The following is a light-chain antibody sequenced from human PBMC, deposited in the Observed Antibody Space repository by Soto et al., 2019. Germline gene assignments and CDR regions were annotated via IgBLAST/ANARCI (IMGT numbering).Light chain of an antibody. J-gene: IGKJ1*01. CDR1: QAVPNN. Sequence: AIQLTQSPSSLSASVGDRVTITCRPSQAVPNNMAWYQQKPGKAPKLLIYDASSLESGVPSRFSGSGSGTEFTLTISSLQPDDFATYYCQQYNSYLWTFGQGTKVDI. CDR3: QQYNSYLWT. V-gene: IGKV1-13*02. CDR2: DAS.